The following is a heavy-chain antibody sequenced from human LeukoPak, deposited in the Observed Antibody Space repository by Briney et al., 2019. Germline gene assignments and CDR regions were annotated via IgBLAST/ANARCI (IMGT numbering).Heavy chain of an antibody. D-gene: IGHD3-9*01. CDR3: ARVGSYYDILTGYPLAAFDI. V-gene: IGHV4-39*07. CDR2: IYYSGST. CDR1: GGSISSYY. Sequence: SETLSLTCTVSGGSISSYYWGWIRQPPGKGLEWIGSIYYSGSTYYNPSLKSRVTISVDTSKNQFSLKLSSVTAADTAVYYCARVGSYYDILTGYPLAAFDIWGQGTMVTVSS. J-gene: IGHJ3*02.